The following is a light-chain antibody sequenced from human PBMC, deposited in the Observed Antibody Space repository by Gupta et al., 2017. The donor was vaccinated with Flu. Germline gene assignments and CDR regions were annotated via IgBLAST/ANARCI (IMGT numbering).Light chain of an antibody. CDR1: QSVSSY. CDR3: QQRCNWPLT. Sequence: EIVLTQSPATLSLSPGERPTLSCRASQSVSSYLAWYQQKPGQAPRLLIYDASNRATGIPARFSGSGSGTDFTLTISSLEPEDFAVYYCQQRCNWPLTFGGGTKVEIK. V-gene: IGKV3-11*01. J-gene: IGKJ4*01. CDR2: DAS.